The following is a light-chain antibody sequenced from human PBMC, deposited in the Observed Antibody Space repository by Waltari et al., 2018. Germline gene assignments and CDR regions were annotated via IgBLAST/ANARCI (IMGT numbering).Light chain of an antibody. CDR2: EVS. CDR1: ALPKKY. V-gene: IGLV3-10*01. J-gene: IGLJ3*02. Sequence: SYELTQPPSVSVSPGQTARITCSGDALPKKYAYWYQQKSDQAPVVVIWEVSKRPSGISVRFSGSTSGTMATLTISGAQVEDEADYYCYAIDSSGNHRGVFGGWTKLSV. CDR3: YAIDSSGNHRGV.